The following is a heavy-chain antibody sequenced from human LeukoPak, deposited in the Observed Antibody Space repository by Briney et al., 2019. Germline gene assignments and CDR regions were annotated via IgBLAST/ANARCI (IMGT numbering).Heavy chain of an antibody. CDR2: ISSDGTNK. D-gene: IGHD6-19*01. Sequence: QTGGSLRLSCAASGLTFSNYAMHWVRQAPGKGLEWVAVISSDGTNKYYADSVRGRFTISRDNSKNTLYLQMNSLRAEDTAVYYCERVPSSGWILESWGQGTLVTVSS. V-gene: IGHV3-30-3*01. J-gene: IGHJ4*02. CDR3: ERVPSSGWILES. CDR1: GLTFSNYA.